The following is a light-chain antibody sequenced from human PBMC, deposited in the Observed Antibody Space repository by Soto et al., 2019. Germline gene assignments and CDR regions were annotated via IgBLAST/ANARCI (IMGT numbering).Light chain of an antibody. CDR1: TSNIGSNS. CDR2: NNN. CDR3: TAWDDSLTALV. V-gene: IGLV1-44*01. Sequence: QSVVTQPPSASGTPGQSVTISCSGSTSNIGSNSVHWYQHLPGMSPKLLIYNNNQRPSGVPERFSGSKSGTSASLAISGLQSDDESDYYCTAWDDSLTALVFGGGTKLTVL. J-gene: IGLJ3*02.